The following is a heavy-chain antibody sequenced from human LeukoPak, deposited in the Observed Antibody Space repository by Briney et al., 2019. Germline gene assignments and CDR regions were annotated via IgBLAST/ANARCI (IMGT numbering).Heavy chain of an antibody. CDR2: IEQDGSGK. J-gene: IGHJ6*03. CDR1: GFTFSSYW. V-gene: IGHV3-7*01. CDR3: AKDSIVYYYYYMDV. D-gene: IGHD3-16*02. Sequence: QSGGPLRLSCAASGFTFSSYWMSWVRKAPGQGLEWVANIEQDGSGKYYVDSVKGRFTISRDKSKNTMYLQMNSLRPEDTAVYYCAKDSIVYYYYYMDVWGKGTTVTVSS.